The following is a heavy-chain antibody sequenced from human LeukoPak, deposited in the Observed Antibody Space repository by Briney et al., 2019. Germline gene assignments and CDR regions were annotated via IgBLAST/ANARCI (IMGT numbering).Heavy chain of an antibody. CDR3: ARGFEGSGLLWFGELFGPFDY. CDR2: IYSGGST. V-gene: IGHV3-53*01. D-gene: IGHD3-10*01. Sequence: GGSLRLSCAASGFTFSSNYMSWVRQAPGKGLEWVSVIYSGGSTYYADSVKGRFTISRDNSKNTLYLQMNSLRAEDTAVYYCARGFEGSGLLWFGELFGPFDYWGQGTLVTVSS. CDR1: GFTFSSNY. J-gene: IGHJ4*02.